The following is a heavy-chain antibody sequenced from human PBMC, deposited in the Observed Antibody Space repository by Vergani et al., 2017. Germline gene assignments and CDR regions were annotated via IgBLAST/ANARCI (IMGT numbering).Heavy chain of an antibody. CDR1: GYTFTSYG. CDR3: ARVYRRGSSLYHYFDY. J-gene: IGHJ4*02. CDR2: ISAYTGNT. D-gene: IGHD6-13*01. Sequence: QVQLVQSGAEVKKPGASVKVSCKASGYTFTSYGISWVRQAPGQGLEWMGWISAYTGNTNYAQKLQGRVTMTTDTSTSKAYMELRRLRSDDTAVYYCARVYRRGSSLYHYFDYWGQGTLVTVSS. V-gene: IGHV1-18*01.